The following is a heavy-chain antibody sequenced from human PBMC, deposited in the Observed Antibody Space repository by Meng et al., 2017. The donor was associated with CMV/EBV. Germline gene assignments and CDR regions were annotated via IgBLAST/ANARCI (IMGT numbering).Heavy chain of an antibody. CDR1: GFTFSSYE. CDR3: ARDLLYYDFWSGYYTGRDYYGMDV. V-gene: IGHV3-48*03. D-gene: IGHD3-3*01. CDR2: ISSSGSTI. J-gene: IGHJ6*02. Sequence: GGSLRLSCAASGFTFSSYEMNWVRQAPGKGLEWVSYISSSGSTIYYADSVKGRFTISRDNAKNSLYLQMNSLRAEDTAVYYCARDLLYYDFWSGYYTGRDYYGMDVWGQGTTVTVSS.